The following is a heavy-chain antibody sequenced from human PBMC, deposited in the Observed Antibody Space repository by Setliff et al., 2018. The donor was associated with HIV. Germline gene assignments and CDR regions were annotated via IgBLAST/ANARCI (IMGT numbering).Heavy chain of an antibody. CDR3: ARAPGIQNDAFDV. V-gene: IGHV1-69*05. Sequence: SVKVSCKASGGTFSTYAISWLRQAPGQGLEWMGGIVPIFSTANYAQKFQGRVTITTDESTSTAYMDLSSLRSEDTAVYYCARAPGIQNDAFDVWGQGTMVTVSS. CDR2: IVPIFSTA. J-gene: IGHJ3*01. CDR1: GGTFSTYA.